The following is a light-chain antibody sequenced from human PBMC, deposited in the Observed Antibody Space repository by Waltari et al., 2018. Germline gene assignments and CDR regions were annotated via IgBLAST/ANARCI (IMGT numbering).Light chain of an antibody. CDR1: QSVSTN. Sequence: ETVMTQSPTTLSLSPGDRATLSCRASQSVSTNLAWYQQKPGQAPRLLIYGASIRATGFPSRFSGRGAGTEFTLTISSLQSEDFAVYYCQQYNNWPPYIFGQGSQLEI. CDR2: GAS. CDR3: QQYNNWPPYI. V-gene: IGKV3D-15*01. J-gene: IGKJ2*01.